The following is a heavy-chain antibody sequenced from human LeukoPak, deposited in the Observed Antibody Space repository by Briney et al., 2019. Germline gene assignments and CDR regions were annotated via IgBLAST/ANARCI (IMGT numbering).Heavy chain of an antibody. V-gene: IGHV3-53*01. CDR3: ARDRYFDF. J-gene: IGHJ4*01. CDR2: IYGAEGP. Sequence: GGSLRLSCAASGFTVSSTYMSWVRQAPGKGLEWVSLIYGAEGPYYADSVKGRFTISTDNSKNALSLQMTSLRAEDTAMYYCARDRYFDFWGQGTLVTVSS. CDR1: GFTVSSTY.